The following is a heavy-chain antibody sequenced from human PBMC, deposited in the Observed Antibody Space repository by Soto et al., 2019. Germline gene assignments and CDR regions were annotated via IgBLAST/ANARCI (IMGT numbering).Heavy chain of an antibody. Sequence: EVQLLESGGGLVQPGGSLRLSCTASGFTFSSYAMSWVRQAPGKGLEWVSAISGSGGSTYYADSVKGRFTISRDNSKNTLYLQMNSLRAEDAAVYYCAKDRYCSSTSCSDYYYYGMDVWGQWTTVTVSS. CDR3: AKDRYCSSTSCSDYYYYGMDV. CDR1: GFTFSSYA. J-gene: IGHJ6*02. CDR2: ISGSGGST. D-gene: IGHD2-2*01. V-gene: IGHV3-23*01.